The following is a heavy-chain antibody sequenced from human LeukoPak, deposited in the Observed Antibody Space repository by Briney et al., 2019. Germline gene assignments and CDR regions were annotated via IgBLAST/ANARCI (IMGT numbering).Heavy chain of an antibody. CDR3: AKDRLFGYCSSASCSVAIDY. Sequence: GGSLRLSCAASGFTFSSYAMSWVRQAPGKGLEWVSAISGSGENTYYADSVKGRFTISRDKSKNTLYLQMNSLRAEDTAVYYCAKDRLFGYCSSASCSVAIDYWGQGTLVTVSS. D-gene: IGHD2-2*01. CDR1: GFTFSSYA. J-gene: IGHJ4*02. V-gene: IGHV3-23*01. CDR2: ISGSGENT.